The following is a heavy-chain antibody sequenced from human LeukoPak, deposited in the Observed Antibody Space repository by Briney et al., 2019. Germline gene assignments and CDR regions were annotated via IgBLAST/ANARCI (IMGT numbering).Heavy chain of an antibody. V-gene: IGHV3-48*02. D-gene: IGHD4-23*01. CDR1: RFTFSIYS. CDR2: ISSSSSTK. Sequence: GGSLRLSCAASRFTFSIYSMNWARQAPGKGLEWVSYISSSSSTKYYADSVKGRFTISRDNAKNSLDLQMNSLRDEDTAVYYCARSGGNSGVAFDMWGQGTMVTVSS. CDR3: ARSGGNSGVAFDM. J-gene: IGHJ3*02.